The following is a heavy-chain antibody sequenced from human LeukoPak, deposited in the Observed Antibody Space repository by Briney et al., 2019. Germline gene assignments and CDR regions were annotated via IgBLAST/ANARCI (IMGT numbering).Heavy chain of an antibody. J-gene: IGHJ4*02. Sequence: ASVKVSCKASGYTFTSYGISWVRQAPGQGLEWMGWISAYNGNTNYAQKFQGRVTMTEDTSTDTAYMELSSLRSEDTAVYYCACYQSIAVAAVDFDYWGQGTLVTVSS. CDR2: ISAYNGNT. D-gene: IGHD6-19*01. CDR3: ACYQSIAVAAVDFDY. V-gene: IGHV1-18*01. CDR1: GYTFTSYG.